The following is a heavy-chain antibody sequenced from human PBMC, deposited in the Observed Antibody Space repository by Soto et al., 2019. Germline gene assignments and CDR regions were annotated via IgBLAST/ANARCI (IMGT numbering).Heavy chain of an antibody. D-gene: IGHD3-9*01. Sequence: QVPLEQSGAEVKKPGDSVKVSCKASGYTFTHFYITWVRQAPGQGLEWMGAISPHNFNTNYAQKFRGRVTLTTDKSTTTAYMDLRSLTSDDTAVYYCARDEGGYDISTGYYKAHHFDYWGQGVPVTVSS. J-gene: IGHJ4*02. V-gene: IGHV1-18*01. CDR2: ISPHNFNT. CDR1: GYTFTHFY. CDR3: ARDEGGYDISTGYYKAHHFDY.